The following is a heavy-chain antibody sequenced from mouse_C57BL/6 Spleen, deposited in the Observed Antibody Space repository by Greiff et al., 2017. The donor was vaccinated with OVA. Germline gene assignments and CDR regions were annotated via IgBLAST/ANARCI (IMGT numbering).Heavy chain of an antibody. J-gene: IGHJ3*01. CDR3: ASRNYYGSRLWFAY. Sequence: VQLQQPGAELVRPGTSVKLSCKASGYTFTSYWMHWVKQRPGQGLEWIGVIDPSDSYTNYTHKFKGKATLTVDTSSSTAYMQLSSLTSEDSAVYYCASRNYYGSRLWFAYWGQGTLVTVAA. CDR1: GYTFTSYW. CDR2: IDPSDSYT. D-gene: IGHD1-1*01. V-gene: IGHV1-59*01.